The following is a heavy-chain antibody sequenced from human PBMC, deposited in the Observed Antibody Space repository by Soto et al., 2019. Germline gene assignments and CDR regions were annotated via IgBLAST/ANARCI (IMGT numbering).Heavy chain of an antibody. J-gene: IGHJ5*02. Sequence: ASVKVSCKASGYTFTSYGISWVRQAPGQGLEWMGWISAYNGNTNYAQNLQGRVTMTTDTSTSTAYMELRSLRSDDTAVYYCARVKTSGYHNWIDPWGQGTLVTVSS. D-gene: IGHD3-22*01. CDR2: ISAYNGNT. V-gene: IGHV1-18*01. CDR3: ARVKTSGYHNWIDP. CDR1: GYTFTSYG.